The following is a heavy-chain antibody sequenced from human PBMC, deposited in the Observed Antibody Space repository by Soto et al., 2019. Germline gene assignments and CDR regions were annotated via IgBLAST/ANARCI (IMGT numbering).Heavy chain of an antibody. Sequence: EVQLVESGGGLVKPGGSLRLSCAASGFTFSNAWMNWVRQAPGKGLEWVGRIKSKTDGATTDYAAPVKGRFTLSSDDSKNTLYLQMNRPKTEDTAVYYCTVIAAADEYFQHGGQGTLVTVSA. CDR3: TVIAAADEYFQH. CDR2: IKSKTDGATT. D-gene: IGHD6-13*01. V-gene: IGHV3-15*01. J-gene: IGHJ1*01. CDR1: GFTFSNAW.